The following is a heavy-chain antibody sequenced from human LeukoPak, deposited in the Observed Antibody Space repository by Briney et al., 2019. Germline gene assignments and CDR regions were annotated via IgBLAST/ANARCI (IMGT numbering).Heavy chain of an antibody. CDR3: AKGMAVAGLFDY. V-gene: IGHV3-23*01. CDR1: GFTFSSYA. D-gene: IGHD6-19*01. J-gene: IGHJ4*02. CDR2: ISDSGGST. Sequence: GGSLRLSCAASGFTFSSYAMTWVRQAPGKGLEWVSGISDSGGSTYNADSVKGRFTISRDNSKNTLYLQMNSLRAEDTAVYYCAKGMAVAGLFDYWGQGTLVTVSS.